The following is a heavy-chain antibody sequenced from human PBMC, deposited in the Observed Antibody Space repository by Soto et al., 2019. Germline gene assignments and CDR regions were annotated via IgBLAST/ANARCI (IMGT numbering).Heavy chain of an antibody. CDR1: GGTFSSYA. CDR2: IIPIFGTA. CDR3: ARDSLGIAVAGTGDAFDI. Sequence: QVQLVQSGAEVKKPGSSVKVSCKASGGTFSSYAISWVRQAPGQGLEWMGGIIPIFGTANYAQKFQGRVTITADESTSTADMELSSLRSEDTAVYYCARDSLGIAVAGTGDAFDIWGQGTMVTVSS. D-gene: IGHD6-19*01. V-gene: IGHV1-69*12. J-gene: IGHJ3*02.